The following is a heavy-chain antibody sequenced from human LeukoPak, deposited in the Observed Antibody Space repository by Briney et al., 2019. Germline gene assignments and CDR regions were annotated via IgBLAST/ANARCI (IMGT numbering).Heavy chain of an antibody. J-gene: IGHJ6*03. Sequence: GGALRLSCTASGFTFSSYSMKGVRQAPGKGLEWISYISGSSRVIKYARSMDGRFNLSRDNARNALYLQMNRLRAEDTDVYDCARARGVITEACQYHCCMDVWGKGGTVSVSS. V-gene: IGHV3-48*01. D-gene: IGHD3-10*01. CDR2: ISGSSRVI. CDR1: GFTFSSYS. CDR3: ARARGVITEACQYHCCMDV.